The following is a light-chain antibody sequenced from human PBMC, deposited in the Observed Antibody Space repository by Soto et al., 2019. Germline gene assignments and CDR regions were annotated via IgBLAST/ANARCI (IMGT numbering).Light chain of an antibody. V-gene: IGLV2-14*03. CDR1: SSDVGGYTY. CDR2: DVT. J-gene: IGLJ3*02. CDR3: ASYTSGTSWV. Sequence: QSALTQPASVSGSPGQSITISCTGTSSDVGGYTYVSWYQHHPGKAPKLMIYDVTNRPSGVSNRFSGSKSGNTASLTISGLQAEDEADYYCASYTSGTSWVFGVGTKLTVL.